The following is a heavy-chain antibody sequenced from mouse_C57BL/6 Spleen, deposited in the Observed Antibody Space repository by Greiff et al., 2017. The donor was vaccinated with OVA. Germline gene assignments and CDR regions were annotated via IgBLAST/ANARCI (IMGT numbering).Heavy chain of an antibody. D-gene: IGHD1-1*01. CDR2: INPNNGGT. CDR1: GYTFTDYN. Sequence: VQLKESGPELVKPGASVKIPCKASGYTFTDYNMDWVKQSHGKSLEWIGDINPNNGGTIYNQKFKGKATLTVDKSSSTAYMELRSLTSEDTAVYYCARRAYYYGSSYPFDYWGQGTTLTVSS. CDR3: ARRAYYYGSSYPFDY. V-gene: IGHV1-18*01. J-gene: IGHJ2*01.